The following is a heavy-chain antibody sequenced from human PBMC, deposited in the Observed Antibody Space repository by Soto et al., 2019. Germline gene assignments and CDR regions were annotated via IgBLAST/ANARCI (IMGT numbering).Heavy chain of an antibody. J-gene: IGHJ6*02. D-gene: IGHD5-18*01. V-gene: IGHV3-30-3*01. CDR1: GFTFSSYA. CDR3: ARVMRDKAMDSYYYYGMDV. Sequence: GGSLRLSCAASGFTFSSYAMHWVRQAPGKGLEWVAVISYDGSNKYYADSVKGRFTISRDNSKNTLYLQMNSLRAEDTAVYYCARVMRDKAMDSYYYYGMDVWGQGTTVTVSS. CDR2: ISYDGSNK.